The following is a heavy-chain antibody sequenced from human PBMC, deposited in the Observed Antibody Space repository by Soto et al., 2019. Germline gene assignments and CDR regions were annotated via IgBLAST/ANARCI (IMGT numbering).Heavy chain of an antibody. CDR2: ISSSSSYT. CDR3: ARDGVGATMYYFDY. D-gene: IGHD1-26*01. CDR1: GFTFSDYY. Sequence: NPGGSLRLSCAASGFTFSDYYMSWIRQAPGKGLEWVSYISSSSSYTNYADSVKGRFTISRDNAKNSLYLQMNSLRAEDTAVYYCARDGVGATMYYFDYWGQGTLVTVSS. V-gene: IGHV3-11*06. J-gene: IGHJ4*02.